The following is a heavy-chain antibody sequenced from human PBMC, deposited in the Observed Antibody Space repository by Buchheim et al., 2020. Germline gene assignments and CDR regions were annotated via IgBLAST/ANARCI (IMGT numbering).Heavy chain of an antibody. CDR2: ISYDGSNK. D-gene: IGHD6-19*01. V-gene: IGHV3-30*18. J-gene: IGHJ5*02. Sequence: QVQLVESGGGVVQPGRSLRLSCAASGFTFSSYGMHWVRQAPGKGLEWVAVISYDGSNKYYADSVKGRFTIHRDNSKNTLYLQMNSLRAEDTAVYYCAKDSVDSSGWYRWFDPWGQGTL. CDR3: AKDSVDSSGWYRWFDP. CDR1: GFTFSSYG.